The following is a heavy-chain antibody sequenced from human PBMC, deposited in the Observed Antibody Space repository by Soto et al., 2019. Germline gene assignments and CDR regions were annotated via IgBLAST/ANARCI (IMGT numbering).Heavy chain of an antibody. J-gene: IGHJ3*02. CDR2: IKQDGSEK. CDR3: ARDREYYDSNGYYGDAFDI. V-gene: IGHV3-7*01. Sequence: PGGSLRLSCAASGFTFSSYWMSWVRQAPGKGLEWVANIKQDGSEKYYVDSVKGRFTISRDNAKNSLYLQMNSLRAEDTAVYYCARDREYYDSNGYYGDAFDIWGQGTMVTVSS. CDR1: GFTFSSYW. D-gene: IGHD3-22*01.